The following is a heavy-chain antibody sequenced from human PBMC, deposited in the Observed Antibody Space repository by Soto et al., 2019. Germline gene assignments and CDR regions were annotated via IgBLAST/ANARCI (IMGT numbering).Heavy chain of an antibody. D-gene: IGHD3-22*01. CDR1: GYSFTSSY. Sequence: ASVKVSCAASGYSFTSSYIHWIRQAPGQGLEWMGIINPIGDSTSYAQKFQGRVTMTSDTSTSTVYVELSSLRSDDTAVYYCARGYYDSSAWGQGTLVTVSS. V-gene: IGHV1-46*01. CDR2: INPIGDST. CDR3: ARGYYDSSA. J-gene: IGHJ5*02.